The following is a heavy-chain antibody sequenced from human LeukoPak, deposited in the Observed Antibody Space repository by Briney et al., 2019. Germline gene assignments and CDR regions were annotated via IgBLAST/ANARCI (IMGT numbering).Heavy chain of an antibody. D-gene: IGHD7-27*01. CDR2: IYYSGDT. Sequence: PSETLSLTCTVSGGSMTSYYWSWIRQPPGKGLEWIGYIYYSGDTNYNPSLKSRVTISVDTSKNQFSLKLSSVTAADTAVYYCATNWGFSDYWGQGTLVTVSS. CDR1: GGSMTSYY. J-gene: IGHJ4*02. CDR3: ATNWGFSDY. V-gene: IGHV4-59*12.